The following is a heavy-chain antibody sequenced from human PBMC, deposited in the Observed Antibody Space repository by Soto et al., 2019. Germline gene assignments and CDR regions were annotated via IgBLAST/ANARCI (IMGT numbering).Heavy chain of an antibody. J-gene: IGHJ4*02. CDR2: ISYDGSNK. CDR3: AGTYYYDSSPLDY. V-gene: IGHV3-30*03. D-gene: IGHD3-22*01. CDR1: GFTFSSYG. Sequence: QVQLVESGGGVVQPGRSLRLSCAASGFTFSSYGMHWVRQAPGKGLEWVAVISYDGSNKYYADSVKGRFTISRDNSKNTLYLQMNSLRAEDTAVYYCAGTYYYDSSPLDYWGQGTLVTVSS.